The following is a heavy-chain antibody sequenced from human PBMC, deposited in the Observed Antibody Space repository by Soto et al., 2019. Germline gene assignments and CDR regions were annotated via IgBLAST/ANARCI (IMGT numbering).Heavy chain of an antibody. D-gene: IGHD6-13*01. CDR2: IIPILGIA. CDR1: GGTFSSYT. Sequence: QVQLVQSGAEVKKPGSSVKVSCKASGGTFSSYTISWGRQAPGQGLEWMGRIIPILGIANYAQKFQGRVTITADKSTSTAYMELSSLRSEDTAVYYCARRGYSSSSPYYYYMDVWGKGTTVTVSS. CDR3: ARRGYSSSSPYYYYMDV. V-gene: IGHV1-69*02. J-gene: IGHJ6*03.